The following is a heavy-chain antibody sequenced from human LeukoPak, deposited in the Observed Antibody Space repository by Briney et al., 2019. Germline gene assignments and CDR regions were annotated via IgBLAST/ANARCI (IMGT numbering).Heavy chain of an antibody. Sequence: TNSNPSLKIRVTISVDTSKNQFSLKLSSVTAADTAVYYCARNPSYDILTGYSDYYGMDVWGQGTTVTVSS. V-gene: IGHV4-59*01. J-gene: IGHJ6*02. CDR3: ARNPSYDILTGYSDYYGMDV. D-gene: IGHD3-9*01. CDR2: T.